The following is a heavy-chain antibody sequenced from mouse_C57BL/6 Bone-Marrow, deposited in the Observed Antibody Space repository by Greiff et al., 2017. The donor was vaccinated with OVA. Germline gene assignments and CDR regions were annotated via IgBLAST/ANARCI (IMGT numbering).Heavy chain of an antibody. CDR3: TAYYSGAY. CDR1: GFTFSNYW. V-gene: IGHV6-3*01. CDR2: IRLKSDNYAT. D-gene: IGHD2-12*01. Sequence: EVKLVASGGGLVQPGGSMKLSCVASGFTFSNYWMNWVRQSPEKGLEWVAQIRLKSDNYATHYAESVKGRFTISRDDSKSSVYLQMNNLRAEDTGIYYCTAYYSGAYWGQGTLVTVSA. J-gene: IGHJ3*01.